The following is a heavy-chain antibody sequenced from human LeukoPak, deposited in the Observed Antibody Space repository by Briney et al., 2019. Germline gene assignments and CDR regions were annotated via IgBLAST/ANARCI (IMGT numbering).Heavy chain of an antibody. CDR3: ARGGSYLSAFDI. CDR1: GFTFSNYG. Sequence: GGSLRLSCEGAGFTFSNYGIHWVRQAPGKGLEGVAVIAYEGINKYYVGSVKGRFTISRDNSKDTLYLQMNSLRAEDTAVYYCARGGSYLSAFDIWGQGTMVTVSS. D-gene: IGHD1-26*01. J-gene: IGHJ3*02. V-gene: IGHV3-30*03. CDR2: IAYEGINK.